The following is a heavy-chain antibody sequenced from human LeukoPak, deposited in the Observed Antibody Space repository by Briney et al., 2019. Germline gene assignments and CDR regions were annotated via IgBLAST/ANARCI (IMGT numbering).Heavy chain of an antibody. Sequence: GASVKVSCKASGYTFTSYDINWVRQATGQGLEWMGWMNPNSGNTGYAQKFQGRVTMTRNTSISTAYMELSSLRSEDTAVYYCARDGVIGELPRYYYYMDVWGKGTTVTISS. CDR3: ARDGVIGELPRYYYYMDV. J-gene: IGHJ6*03. V-gene: IGHV1-8*01. D-gene: IGHD3-10*01. CDR1: GYTFTSYD. CDR2: MNPNSGNT.